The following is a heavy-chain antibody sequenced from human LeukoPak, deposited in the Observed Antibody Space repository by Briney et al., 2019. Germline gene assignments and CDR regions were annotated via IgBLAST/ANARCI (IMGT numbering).Heavy chain of an antibody. CDR3: AKELWLES. CDR1: GFTFSDYW. J-gene: IGHJ4*02. Sequence: GGSLRLSCAASGFTFSDYWMSWMRQAPGKGLEWVSAISGSGGSTYYADAVKGRFTISRDNSKNTLYLQMNSLRAEDTAIYYCAKELWLESGGQGTLVTVSS. V-gene: IGHV3-23*01. D-gene: IGHD6-19*01. CDR2: ISGSGGST.